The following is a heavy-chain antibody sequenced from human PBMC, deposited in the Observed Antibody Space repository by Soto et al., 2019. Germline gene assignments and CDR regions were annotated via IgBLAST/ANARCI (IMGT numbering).Heavy chain of an antibody. D-gene: IGHD3-16*01. V-gene: IGHV3-7*04. CDR3: AGAVGDYISSY. CDR2: INQDGSGK. Sequence: GGSLRLSCAASGFTLSSYWMSWVRQAPGEGLEWVANINQDGSGKYYVDSVKGRFTISKDNAKNSLYLQMNSLRVEDTAVYYCAGAVGDYISSYWGQGTLVTVSS. CDR1: GFTLSSYW. J-gene: IGHJ4*02.